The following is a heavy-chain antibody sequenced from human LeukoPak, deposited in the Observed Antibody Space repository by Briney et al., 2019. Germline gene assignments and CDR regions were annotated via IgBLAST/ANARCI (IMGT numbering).Heavy chain of an antibody. Sequence: GGSLRLSCATSGFTVSSSYLSWVRQAPGKGLEWVSVIYSDGSAYYADSVKGRFTISRDNSKNTLFLQMNSLRAEDTAVYYCARWVVATMFDYWGPGTLVTVSS. CDR2: IYSDGSA. CDR1: GFTVSSSY. V-gene: IGHV3-66*01. CDR3: ARWVVATMFDY. J-gene: IGHJ4*02. D-gene: IGHD5-12*01.